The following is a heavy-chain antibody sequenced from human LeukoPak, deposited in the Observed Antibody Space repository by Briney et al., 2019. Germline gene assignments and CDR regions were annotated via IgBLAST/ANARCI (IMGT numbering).Heavy chain of an antibody. J-gene: IGHJ4*02. CDR3: ARGGRGYSGHGTY. V-gene: IGHV1-2*04. Sequence: GASVKVSCKASGYTFTSYGISWVRQAPGQGLEWMGWINPNSGGTNYAQKFQGWVTMTRDTSISTAYMELSRLRPDDTAVYYCARGGRGYSGHGTYWGQGTLVTVSS. CDR1: GYTFTSYG. CDR2: INPNSGGT. D-gene: IGHD5-12*01.